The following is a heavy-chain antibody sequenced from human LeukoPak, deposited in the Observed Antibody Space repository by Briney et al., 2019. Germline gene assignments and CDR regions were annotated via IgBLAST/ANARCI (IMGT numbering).Heavy chain of an antibody. J-gene: IGHJ3*02. V-gene: IGHV3-13*01. CDR1: GFSFSSYD. Sequence: GGSLRLSCAASGFSFSSYDMHWVRQAAGKGLEWVSAISIAGDTYYPDSVKGRFTISRENAKNSFYLQMNSPTAGDTAVYYCVRAHVGAGLAFDIWGQGTMVTVSS. D-gene: IGHD1-26*01. CDR3: VRAHVGAGLAFDI. CDR2: ISIAGDT.